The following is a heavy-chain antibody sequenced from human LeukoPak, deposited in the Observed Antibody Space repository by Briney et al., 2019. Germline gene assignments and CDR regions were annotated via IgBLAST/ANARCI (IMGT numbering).Heavy chain of an antibody. V-gene: IGHV3-23*01. Sequence: GGSLRLSCAASGFTFNFYAMDWVRQAPGKGLEWVSGIGGSGAGTSYADSVKGRFTISRDNSENTLYLQMNSLRAEDTAVYYCAKGTWYSSGWHRAFDIWGQGTMVTVSS. CDR2: IGGSGAGT. CDR3: AKGTWYSSGWHRAFDI. J-gene: IGHJ3*02. D-gene: IGHD6-25*01. CDR1: GFTFNFYA.